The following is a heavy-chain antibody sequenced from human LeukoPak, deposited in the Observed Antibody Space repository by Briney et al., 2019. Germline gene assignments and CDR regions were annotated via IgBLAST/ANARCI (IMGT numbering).Heavy chain of an antibody. V-gene: IGHV4-39*01. CDR1: GGSISSSSSY. CDR2: IYYSGST. Sequence: SETLSLTCTVSGGSISSSSSYWGWSRQPPGKGMEWIVGIYYSGSTYYNPSLKSRVTISVDTSKNQFSLKLSSVTAADTAVYYCARLSSGWLFDYWGQGTLVTVSS. D-gene: IGHD6-19*01. CDR3: ARLSSGWLFDY. J-gene: IGHJ4*02.